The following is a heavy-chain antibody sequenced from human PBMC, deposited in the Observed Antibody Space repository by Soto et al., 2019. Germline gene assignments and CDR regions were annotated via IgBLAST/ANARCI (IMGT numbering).Heavy chain of an antibody. CDR1: GFTFNKYA. V-gene: IGHV3-23*01. D-gene: IGHD3-16*01. CDR2: ISGSGAST. J-gene: IGHJ4*02. CDR3: AKTPGVITVITSFDH. Sequence: GGSLRLSCVASGFTFNKYALAWVRQAPGKGLEWVSAISGSGASTYDADSVKGRFTISRDNSNNTLYLQMNSLRAEDTAVYYCAKTPGVITVITSFDHWGQGTQVTVYS.